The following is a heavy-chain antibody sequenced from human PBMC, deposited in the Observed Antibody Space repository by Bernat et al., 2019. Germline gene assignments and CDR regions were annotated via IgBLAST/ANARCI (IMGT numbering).Heavy chain of an antibody. CDR2: ISGSGGST. CDR3: AKSHGGWGWYYFDY. CDR1: GFTFTNAW. Sequence: EVQLVESGGGLVKPGGSLRLSCAASGFTFTNAWMNWVRQAPGKGLEWVSAISGSGGSTYYADSVKGRFTISRDNSKNTLYLQMNSLRAEDTAVYYCAKSHGGWGWYYFDYWGQGTLVTVSS. D-gene: IGHD4-23*01. V-gene: IGHV3-23*04. J-gene: IGHJ4*02.